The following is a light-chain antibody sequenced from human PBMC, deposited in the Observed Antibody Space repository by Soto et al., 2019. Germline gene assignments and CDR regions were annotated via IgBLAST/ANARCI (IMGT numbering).Light chain of an antibody. V-gene: IGLV2-23*02. Sequence: QSVLTQPASVSGSPGQWITISCAGTNSDVGNYNLVSWYQHHPGKAPRLIIYAVSKRPSGISDRFSGSKSGSTASLTISGLQPEDEAYYHCCSYAGNTTFKFGGGTKLTVL. CDR3: CSYAGNTTFK. CDR1: NSDVGNYNL. J-gene: IGLJ2*01. CDR2: AVS.